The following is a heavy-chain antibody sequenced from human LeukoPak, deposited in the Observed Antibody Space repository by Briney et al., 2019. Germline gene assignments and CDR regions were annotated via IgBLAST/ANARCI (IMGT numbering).Heavy chain of an antibody. CDR1: GFTFSDYY. J-gene: IGHJ4*02. CDR3: ASMVRGAESARNFAY. V-gene: IGHV3-11*01. Sequence: PGGSLRLSCAASGFTFSDYYMSWIRQAPGKGREWVSYISSSGSTIYYADSVKSRFTISRDNAKNSLYLQMNSLRAEDTAVYYCASMVRGAESARNFAYWGQGTLVPVSS. CDR2: ISSSGSTI. D-gene: IGHD3-10*01.